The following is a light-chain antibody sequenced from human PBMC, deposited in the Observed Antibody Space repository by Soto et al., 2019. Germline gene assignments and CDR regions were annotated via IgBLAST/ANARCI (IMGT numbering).Light chain of an antibody. CDR3: QQSYSTLPFT. V-gene: IGKV1-39*01. CDR1: QSISSY. Sequence: QITQSPSSLSASVGDRVTITFRASQSISSYLNWYQQKPGKAPKLLVYAAASLQSGVPSRFSGSGSGKDFTLAISSLQPEEFATYYCQQSYSTLPFTFGPGTKVDIK. J-gene: IGKJ3*01. CDR2: AAA.